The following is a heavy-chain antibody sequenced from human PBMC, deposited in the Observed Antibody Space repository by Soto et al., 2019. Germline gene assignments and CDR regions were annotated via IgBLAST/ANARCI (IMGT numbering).Heavy chain of an antibody. D-gene: IGHD6-19*01. V-gene: IGHV4-39*01. CDR2: AYYIEST. Sequence: AETLALTCSVSGGSICTRGSYCAWVRQPPGKGLEWIGSAYYIESTYYNPTLKSRVTISMDTSKNQFALKLSSVPAADTAVYYCARHEWLAPRGYFDYWGQGNMLTVSS. CDR3: ARHEWLAPRGYFDY. CDR1: GGSICTRGSY. J-gene: IGHJ4*02.